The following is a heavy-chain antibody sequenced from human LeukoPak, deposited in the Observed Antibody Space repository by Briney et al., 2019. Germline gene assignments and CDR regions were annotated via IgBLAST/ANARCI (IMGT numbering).Heavy chain of an antibody. J-gene: IGHJ4*02. CDR3: ARDSNWAFDY. D-gene: IGHD7-27*01. CDR2: FSGDSINI. CDR1: GFSFSDYS. V-gene: IGHV3-48*02. Sequence: GGSLRLSCAVSGFSFSDYSMNWVRQAPGKGLEWISYFSGDSINIWYADSVKGRFTISRDNAKNSVFLQMNSLRDEDSAVYYCARDSNWAFDYWGQGTLVTVSS.